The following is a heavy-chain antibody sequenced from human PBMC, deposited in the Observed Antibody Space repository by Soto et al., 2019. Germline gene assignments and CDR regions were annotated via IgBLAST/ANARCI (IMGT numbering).Heavy chain of an antibody. CDR2: VISSSSTI. J-gene: IGHJ4*02. CDR1: GFPFNNYN. CDR3: ARDKQRYGKTMCDY. D-gene: IGHD6-25*01. Sequence: EVQLVESGGGLVQPGGSLRLSCEASGFPFNNYNMNWVRQAPGQGLEWVCYVISSSSTIYYADAVKGRFTVSRDNARNSLYMQMNTLRDEDTAIYYCARDKQRYGKTMCDYWGQGILVIVSS. V-gene: IGHV3-48*02.